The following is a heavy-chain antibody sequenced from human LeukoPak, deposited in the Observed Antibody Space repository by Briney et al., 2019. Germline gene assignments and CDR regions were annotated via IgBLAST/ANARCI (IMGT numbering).Heavy chain of an antibody. CDR1: GGSFSGYY. Sequence: SETLSLTCAVYGGSFSGYYWSWIRQPPGKGLEWIGEINHSGSTNYNPSLKSRVTISVDTSKNQFSLKLSSVTAADTAVYYCARGRNGDYPFIIGAPGHSIKQVNFDYWGQGTLVTVSS. V-gene: IGHV4-34*01. J-gene: IGHJ4*02. CDR2: INHSGST. CDR3: ARGRNGDYPFIIGAPGHSIKQVNFDY. D-gene: IGHD4-17*01.